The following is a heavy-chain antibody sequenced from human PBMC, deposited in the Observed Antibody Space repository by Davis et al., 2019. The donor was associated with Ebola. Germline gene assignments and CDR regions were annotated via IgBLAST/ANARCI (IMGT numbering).Heavy chain of an antibody. J-gene: IGHJ6*04. CDR3: ARELSRYTYRTPEGYGVDV. D-gene: IGHD5-18*01. CDR1: GFTFSVYY. CDR2: ISSSASYK. V-gene: IGHV3-11*06. Sequence: PGGSLRLSCAASGFTFSVYYMSWIRQAPGKGPEWVSSISSSASYKNYADSVKGRFTISRDNSKNTLYLQMNSLRAEDTAVYYCARELSRYTYRTPEGYGVDVWGKGTTVTVSS.